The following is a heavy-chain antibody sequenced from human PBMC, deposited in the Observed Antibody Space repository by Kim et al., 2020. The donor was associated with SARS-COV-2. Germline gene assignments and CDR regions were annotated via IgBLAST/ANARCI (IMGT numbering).Heavy chain of an antibody. J-gene: IGHJ4*02. Sequence: ASVKVSCKTSGHFFTRDSIHWVRQAPGQGLEWMGGIDCGNGNTIYSQKFQGRVNFTTDTSASTAYMELSFLRSEDSAVYYCLGGFYFDYWGQGTLVTDSS. V-gene: IGHV1-3*01. CDR1: GHFFTRDS. CDR2: IDCGNGNT. D-gene: IGHD3-16*01. CDR3: LGGFYFDY.